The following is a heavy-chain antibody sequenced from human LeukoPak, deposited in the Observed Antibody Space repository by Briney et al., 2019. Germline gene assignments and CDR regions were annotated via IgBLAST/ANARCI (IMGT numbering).Heavy chain of an antibody. CDR2: IYHSGST. Sequence: SETLSLTCAVSGGSISSSNWWSWVRQPPGKGLEWIGEIYHSGSTNYNPSLKSRVTISVDKSKNQFSLKLSSVTAADTAVYYCARVNYGSSGYYYVNRAFDYWGQGTLVTVSS. D-gene: IGHD3-22*01. CDR3: ARVNYGSSGYYYVNRAFDY. CDR1: GGSISSSNW. J-gene: IGHJ4*02. V-gene: IGHV4-4*02.